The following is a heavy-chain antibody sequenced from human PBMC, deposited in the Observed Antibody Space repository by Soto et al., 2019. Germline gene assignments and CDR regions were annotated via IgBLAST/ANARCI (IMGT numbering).Heavy chain of an antibody. V-gene: IGHV3-7*01. Sequence: EVQLVESGGGLVQPGGSLRLSCAASGFTFSSYWMSWVRQAPGKGLEWVANIKQDGSEKYYVDSVKGRFTISRDNAKNSLYLQMNSLRAEDTAVYYCARVPAVRAYYDILTGYFDYWGQGTLVTVSS. J-gene: IGHJ4*02. D-gene: IGHD3-9*01. CDR3: ARVPAVRAYYDILTGYFDY. CDR1: GFTFSSYW. CDR2: IKQDGSEK.